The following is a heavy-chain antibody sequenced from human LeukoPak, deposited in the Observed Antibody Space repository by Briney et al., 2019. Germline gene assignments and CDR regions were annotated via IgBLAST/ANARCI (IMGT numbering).Heavy chain of an antibody. CDR2: INWNGANT. D-gene: IGHD3-22*01. Sequence: GGSLRLSCAASGFSFDDYGMTWVRQAPGKGLEWVSVINWNGANTGYADSVKGRFTISRDNAKNSLHLQMNSLRAEDTAVYYCARDPYYYDSSGYVDYWGQGTLVTVSS. V-gene: IGHV3-20*04. CDR3: ARDPYYYDSSGYVDY. J-gene: IGHJ4*02. CDR1: GFSFDDYG.